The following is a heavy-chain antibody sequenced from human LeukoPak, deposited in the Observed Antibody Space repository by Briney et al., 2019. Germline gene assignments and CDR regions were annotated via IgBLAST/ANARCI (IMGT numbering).Heavy chain of an antibody. CDR3: ARGKIEGRRYCSSTSCLQPYYFDY. Sequence: SETLSLTCAVYGGSFSGYYWSWIRQPPGKGLEWLGEINHSGSTNYNPSLKSRVTISVDTSKNQFSLKLSSVTAADTAVYYCARGKIEGRRYCSSTSCLQPYYFDYWGQGTLVTVSS. CDR1: GGSFSGYY. J-gene: IGHJ4*02. CDR2: INHSGST. V-gene: IGHV4-34*01. D-gene: IGHD2-2*01.